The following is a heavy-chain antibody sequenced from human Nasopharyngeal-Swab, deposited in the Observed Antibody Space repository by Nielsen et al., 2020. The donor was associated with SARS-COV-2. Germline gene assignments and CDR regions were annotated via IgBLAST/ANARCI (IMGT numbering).Heavy chain of an antibody. D-gene: IGHD1-1*01. J-gene: IGHJ4*02. Sequence: GALRLSRAASRFTFFSYAMSWVRQAPGKGLEWVSAISGSGGSTYYADSVKGRFTISRDNSKNTLYLQMNSLRAEDTAVYYCAAGTTWAGDYWGQGTLVTVSS. CDR1: RFTFFSYA. CDR3: AAGTTWAGDY. V-gene: IGHV3-23*01. CDR2: ISGSGGST.